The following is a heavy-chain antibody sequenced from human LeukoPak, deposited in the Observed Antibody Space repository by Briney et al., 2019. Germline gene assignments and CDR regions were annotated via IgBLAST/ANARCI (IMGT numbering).Heavy chain of an antibody. J-gene: IGHJ3*02. D-gene: IGHD5-12*01. CDR2: INHSGST. CDR1: GGSFSGYY. CDR3: ACHAVRYSAYDREEDAFDI. V-gene: IGHV4-34*01. Sequence: SETLSLTCAVYGGSFSGYYWSWIRQPPGKGLEWIGEINHSGSTDYNPSLKSRVTISVDTSTKQFFLRLTSVTAADTAVYYCACHAVRYSAYDREEDAFDIWGQGTMVTVPS.